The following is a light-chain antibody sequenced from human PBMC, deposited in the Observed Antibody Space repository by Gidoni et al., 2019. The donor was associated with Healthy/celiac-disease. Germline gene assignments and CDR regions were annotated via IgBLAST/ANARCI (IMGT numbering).Light chain of an antibody. CDR2: AAS. J-gene: IGKJ1*01. Sequence: AIQMTQSPSSLSASVGDRLTITCRASQGIRNDLGWYQQKPGKAPKLLIYAASSLQSGVPSRFSGSGSCTDFTLTISSLQPEDFATYYCLQDYNYPWTFGQXTKVEIK. CDR1: QGIRND. V-gene: IGKV1-6*01. CDR3: LQDYNYPWT.